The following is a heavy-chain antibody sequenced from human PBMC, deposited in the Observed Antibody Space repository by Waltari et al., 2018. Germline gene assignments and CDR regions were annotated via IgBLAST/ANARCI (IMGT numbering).Heavy chain of an antibody. D-gene: IGHD6-19*01. CDR2: IKQDGSEQ. Sequence: VQLVESGGGSVQPGGSLRLSCSASAFICGSCWVVWVRQAAGKGLEWVANIKQDGSEQYYVDSVKGRFSISRDNAKNSLFLEVNSLRVEDTAVYYCAISGFSGGCTSGCYRFWGQGTLVTVSS. J-gene: IGHJ4*02. CDR3: AISGFSGGCTSGCYRF. V-gene: IGHV3-7*01. CDR1: AFICGSCW.